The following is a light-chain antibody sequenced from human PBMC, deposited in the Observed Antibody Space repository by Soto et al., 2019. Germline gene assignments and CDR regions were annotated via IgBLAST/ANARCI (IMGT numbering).Light chain of an antibody. CDR1: QSVSGY. V-gene: IGKV3-11*01. Sequence: EIVLKQSADTLSLSPGERATLSCRASQSVSGYLGWYQQKPGLAPRLLIYDASSRAYGVPARFRGSGSGTNFTLTIASLEPDDFAEYYFQQRSNWPYHTCSGGTRV. CDR2: DAS. CDR3: QQRSNWPYHT. J-gene: IGKJ4*01.